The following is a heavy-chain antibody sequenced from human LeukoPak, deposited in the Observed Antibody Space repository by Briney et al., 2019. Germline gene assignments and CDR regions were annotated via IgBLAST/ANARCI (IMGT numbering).Heavy chain of an antibody. CDR3: ARGVGYSYGYRVAYYYFDY. Sequence: ASVKVSCKASGYTFTSYGISWVRQAPGRGLEWMGWISAYNGNTSYAQKLQGRVTMTTDTSTSTAYMELRSLRSDDTAVYYCARGVGYSYGYRVAYYYFDYWGQGTLVTVSS. J-gene: IGHJ4*02. V-gene: IGHV1-18*01. D-gene: IGHD5-18*01. CDR1: GYTFTSYG. CDR2: ISAYNGNT.